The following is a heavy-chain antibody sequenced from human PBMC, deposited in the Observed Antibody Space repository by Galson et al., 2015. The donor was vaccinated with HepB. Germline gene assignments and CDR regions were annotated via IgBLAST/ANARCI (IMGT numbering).Heavy chain of an antibody. Sequence: SLRLSCAASGFTFSRHGMHWVRQTPGKGLEWVAFISYDGSNKYYGGSVKGRFTISRDNSKNTLYLQMKSLRADDTAVYYCAKGAYRYCSTPSCYQGAYFDYWGQGTLVTVSS. D-gene: IGHD2-2*01. CDR3: AKGAYRYCSTPSCYQGAYFDY. V-gene: IGHV3-30*18. CDR1: GFTFSRHG. J-gene: IGHJ4*02. CDR2: ISYDGSNK.